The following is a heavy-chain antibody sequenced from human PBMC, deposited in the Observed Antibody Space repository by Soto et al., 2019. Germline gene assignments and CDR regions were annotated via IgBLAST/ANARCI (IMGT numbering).Heavy chain of an antibody. J-gene: IGHJ4*02. Sequence: PGGSLRLSCAASGFTFSNYAMSWVRQAPGKGLEWVSTFSGIGGSTYYADSVKGRFTISRDNSKNTLYLQMNSLRAEDTAVYYCAKDQLPYYWGQGTLVTVSP. D-gene: IGHD2-2*01. CDR3: AKDQLPYY. CDR2: FSGIGGST. CDR1: GFTFSNYA. V-gene: IGHV3-23*01.